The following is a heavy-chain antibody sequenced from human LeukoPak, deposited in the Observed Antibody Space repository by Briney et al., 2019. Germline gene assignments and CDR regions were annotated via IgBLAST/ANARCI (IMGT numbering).Heavy chain of an antibody. CDR1: GFTFSSYS. J-gene: IGHJ4*02. D-gene: IGHD6-6*01. CDR3: AREYSSSHYFDY. V-gene: IGHV3-21*01. CDR2: ISSSSSYI. Sequence: PGGSLRLSCAASGFTFSSYSMNWVRQAPGKGLEWVSSISSSSSYIYYADSVKGRFTISRDNAKNSLYLQMNSLTAEATAVYYCAREYSSSHYFDYWGQGTLVTVSS.